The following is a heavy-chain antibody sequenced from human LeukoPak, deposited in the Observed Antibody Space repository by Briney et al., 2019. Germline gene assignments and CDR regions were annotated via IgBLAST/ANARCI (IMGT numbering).Heavy chain of an antibody. D-gene: IGHD3-22*01. Sequence: PGGSLRLSCAASGFTFDDDAMHWVRQAPGKGLEWVSLISGDGGSTYYADSVKGRFTISRDNSKNSLYLQMNSLRTEDTALYYCAKDTPLAYYYDSSGSNWFDPWGQGTLVTVSS. J-gene: IGHJ5*02. V-gene: IGHV3-43*02. CDR1: GFTFDDDA. CDR2: ISGDGGST. CDR3: AKDTPLAYYYDSSGSNWFDP.